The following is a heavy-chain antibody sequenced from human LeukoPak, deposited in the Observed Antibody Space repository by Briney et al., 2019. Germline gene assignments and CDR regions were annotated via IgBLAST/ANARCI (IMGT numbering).Heavy chain of an antibody. V-gene: IGHV3-33*01. J-gene: IGHJ4*02. Sequence: PGTSLRVSCAASGFTFRNYGMQWVRQAPGKGLEWVAVIWYDGSIRYYADSVKGRFTISRDNSKNTLSLQMNSLRADDTAVYYCAGDHRATVGRSGESHYFDSWRQGTLVTVSS. CDR3: AGDHRATVGRSGESHYFDS. CDR2: IWYDGSIR. D-gene: IGHD7-27*01. CDR1: GFTFRNYG.